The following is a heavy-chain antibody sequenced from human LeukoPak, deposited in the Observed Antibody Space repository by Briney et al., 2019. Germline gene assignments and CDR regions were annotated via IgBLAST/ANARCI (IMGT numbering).Heavy chain of an antibody. J-gene: IGHJ4*02. CDR1: GFSFSEHW. V-gene: IGHV3-74*01. CDR3: ARGPNSNWSGLDS. D-gene: IGHD6-6*01. Sequence: PGGSLRLSCTASGFSFSEHWMHWARQLPGKGLVWFSRISPTGSTTSYADSVKGRFTVSRDNAKNTLYLQVNNLRAEDTAVYYCARGPNSNWSGLDSWGQGTLLTVSS. CDR2: ISPTGSTT.